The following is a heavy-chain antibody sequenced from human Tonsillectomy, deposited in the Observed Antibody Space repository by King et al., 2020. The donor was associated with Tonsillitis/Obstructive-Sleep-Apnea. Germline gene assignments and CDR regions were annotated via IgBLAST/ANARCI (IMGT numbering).Heavy chain of an antibody. Sequence: QMQLQESGPGLVKPSETLSLTCSVSGGSISSYYWSWLRQPPGRGLEWIGYIYYSGSTNYNPSLKSRVTISVDTSKNQFSLRLSSVTAADTAVYYCARARDDFWSGYYYMDVWGKGTTVTVSS. D-gene: IGHD3-3*01. V-gene: IGHV4-59*01. CDR2: IYYSGST. J-gene: IGHJ6*03. CDR3: ARARDDFWSGYYYMDV. CDR1: GGSISSYY.